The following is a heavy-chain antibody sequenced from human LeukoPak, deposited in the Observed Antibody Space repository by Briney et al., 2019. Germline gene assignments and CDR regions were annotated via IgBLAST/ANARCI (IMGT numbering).Heavy chain of an antibody. CDR1: GYTFTGYY. CDR2: INPNSGGT. Sequence: ASVKVSCKASGYTFTGYYMHWVRQAPGQGLEWMGRINPNSGGTNYAQKFQGRVTITADESTSTAYMELSSLRSEDTAVYYCASNYGDYVNIHYYYYMDVWGKGTTVTVSS. V-gene: IGHV1-2*06. J-gene: IGHJ6*03. CDR3: ASNYGDYVNIHYYYYMDV. D-gene: IGHD4-17*01.